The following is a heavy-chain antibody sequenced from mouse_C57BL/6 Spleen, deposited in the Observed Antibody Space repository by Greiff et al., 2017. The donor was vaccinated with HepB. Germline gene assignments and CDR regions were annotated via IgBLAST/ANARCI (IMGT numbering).Heavy chain of an antibody. CDR2: IYPGSGST. CDR1: GYTFTSYW. D-gene: IGHD4-1*01. V-gene: IGHV1-55*01. J-gene: IGHJ1*03. CDR3: AREGVTGDWYFDV. Sequence: QVQLQQPGAELVKPGASVKMSCKASGYTFTSYWITWVKQRPGQGLEWIGDIYPGSGSTNYNEKFKSKATLTVDTSSSTAYMQLISLSSEDSAVYYFAREGVTGDWYFDVWGTGTTVTVSS.